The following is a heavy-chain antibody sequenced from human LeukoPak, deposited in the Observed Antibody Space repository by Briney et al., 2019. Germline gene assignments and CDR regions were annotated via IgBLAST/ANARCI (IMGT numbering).Heavy chain of an antibody. CDR3: ARTKTNYGTNDY. Sequence: SETLSLTCTVSGGSISSGGYYWSWIRQHPGKGLEWIGYIYYSGSTYYNLSLKSRVTISVDTSKNQFSLKLSSVTAADTAVYYCARTKTNYGTNDYWGQGTLVTVSS. J-gene: IGHJ4*02. V-gene: IGHV4-31*03. CDR2: IYYSGST. D-gene: IGHD4/OR15-4a*01. CDR1: GGSISSGGYY.